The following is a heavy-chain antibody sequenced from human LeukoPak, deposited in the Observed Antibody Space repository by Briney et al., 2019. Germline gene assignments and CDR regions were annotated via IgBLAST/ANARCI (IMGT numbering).Heavy chain of an antibody. Sequence: HPGGSLRLSCAASGFTFSTYAMHWVRQAPGRGLEYVSAISSNGGSTFYADSVRGRFTISRDNSKNTLYLQMGSLRAEDMAVYFCARSLTGVAPTYDYWGQGTLVTVSS. CDR2: ISSNGGST. CDR3: ARSLTGVAPTYDY. D-gene: IGHD3-9*01. CDR1: GFTFSTYA. J-gene: IGHJ4*02. V-gene: IGHV3-64*02.